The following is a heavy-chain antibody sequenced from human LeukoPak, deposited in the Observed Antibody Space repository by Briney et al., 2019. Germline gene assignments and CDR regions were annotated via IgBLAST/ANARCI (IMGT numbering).Heavy chain of an antibody. CDR1: GFTFSTYS. CDR3: ARVLDTAMVLGY. CDR2: ISSSSDTI. Sequence: PGGSLRLSCAASGFTFSTYSMNWVRQAPGKGLEWVSYISSSSDTIYYADSVKGRFTISRDNAKNSLFLQMNSLRAEDTAVYYCARVLDTAMVLGYWGQGTLVTVSS. V-gene: IGHV3-48*04. J-gene: IGHJ4*02. D-gene: IGHD5-18*01.